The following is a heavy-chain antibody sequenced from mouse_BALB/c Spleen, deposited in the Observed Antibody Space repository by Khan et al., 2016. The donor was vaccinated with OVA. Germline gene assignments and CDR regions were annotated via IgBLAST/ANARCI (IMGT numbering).Heavy chain of an antibody. J-gene: IGHJ3*01. CDR3: ASKGEAGTGFAY. V-gene: IGHV1-9*01. Sequence: QVQLQQSGAELMKPGASVKISCKATGYTFSSYWIEWVKERPGHGLEWIGEILPGSGSTNYNEKFKGKATFTAETSSNTAYMQVSSLTSEDSAVXYCASKGEAGTGFAYWGQGTLVTVSA. CDR1: GYTFSSYW. CDR2: ILPGSGST. D-gene: IGHD4-1*01.